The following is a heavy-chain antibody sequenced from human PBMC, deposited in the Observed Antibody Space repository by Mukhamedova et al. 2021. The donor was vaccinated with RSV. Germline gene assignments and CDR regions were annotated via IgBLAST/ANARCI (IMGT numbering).Heavy chain of an antibody. CDR3: ASRMNWFDP. CDR2: IIPNFGTP. CDR1: NEA. J-gene: IGHJ5*02. Sequence: NEAIIWVRQAPGQGPEWMGGIIPNFGTPKYSQKFQGRVTITADRSTTTVYMELNSLRPEDTAVYFCASRMNWFDPWCHGTLV. V-gene: IGHV1-69*06.